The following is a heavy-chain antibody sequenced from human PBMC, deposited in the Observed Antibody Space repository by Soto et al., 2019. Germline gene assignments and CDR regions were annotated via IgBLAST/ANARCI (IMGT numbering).Heavy chain of an antibody. CDR1: GFTFSTYW. J-gene: IGHJ4*02. CDR2: INSDGSTT. Sequence: EVQLVESGGGLVQPGGSLRLSCAASGFTFSTYWMHWVRQVPGKGLVWVSRINSDGSTTSYADSVKGRFTISRDNSKNTLYLQMNSLRAEDTAVYYCAKETYSGPLDYWGQGTLVTVSS. D-gene: IGHD2-15*01. CDR3: AKETYSGPLDY. V-gene: IGHV3-74*01.